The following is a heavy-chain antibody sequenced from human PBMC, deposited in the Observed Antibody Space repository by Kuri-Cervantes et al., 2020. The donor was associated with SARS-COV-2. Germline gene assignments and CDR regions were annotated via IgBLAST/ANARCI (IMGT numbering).Heavy chain of an antibody. J-gene: IGHJ4*02. CDR2: ISGSGGST. D-gene: IGHD5-18*01. Sequence: LSPTVAASGFTFSGYWMSWVRQAPGKGLEWVSAISGSGGSTYYADSVKGRFTISRDNSKNTLYLKMNSLRAEDTAVYYCARPALIYTAMVQGSYNFDYWGQGTLVTVSS. CDR3: ARPALIYTAMVQGSYNFDY. V-gene: IGHV3-23*01. CDR1: GFTFSGYW.